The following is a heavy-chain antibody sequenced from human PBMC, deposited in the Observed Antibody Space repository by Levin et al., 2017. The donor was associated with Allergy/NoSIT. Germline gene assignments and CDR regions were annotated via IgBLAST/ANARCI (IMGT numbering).Heavy chain of an antibody. CDR1: GFTFTSSA. D-gene: IGHD2-15*01. CDR2: IVVGSGNT. CDR3: AAHTREGYCSGGSCPTGIGFDY. Sequence: SVKVSCKASGFTFTSSAVQWVRQARGQRLEWIGWIVVGSGNTNYAQKFQERVTITRDMSTSTAYMELSSLRSEDTAVYYCAAHTREGYCSGGSCPTGIGFDYWGQGTLVTVSS. J-gene: IGHJ4*02. V-gene: IGHV1-58*01.